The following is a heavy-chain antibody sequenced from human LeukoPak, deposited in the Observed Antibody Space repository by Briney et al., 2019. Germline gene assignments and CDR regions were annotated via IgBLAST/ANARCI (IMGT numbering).Heavy chain of an antibody. D-gene: IGHD3-16*02. J-gene: IGHJ4*02. CDR3: ARGQYYDYVWGSYRGSQFDY. CDR1: GFTFSSYE. CDR2: ISSSGSTI. V-gene: IGHV3-48*03. Sequence: GGSLRLSCAASGFTFSSYEMNWVRQAPGKGLEWVSYISSSGSTIYYADSVKGRFTISRDNAKNSLYLQMNSLRAEDTAVYYCARGQYYDYVWGSYRGSQFDYWGQGTLVAVSS.